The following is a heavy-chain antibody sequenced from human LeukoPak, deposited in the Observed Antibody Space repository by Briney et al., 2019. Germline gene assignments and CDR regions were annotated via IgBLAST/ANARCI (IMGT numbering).Heavy chain of an antibody. CDR1: GFTFSSYS. D-gene: IGHD6-19*01. CDR2: ISSSSSYI. CDR3: ARYSSGWRSPFDY. Sequence: GGSLRLSCAASGFTFSSYSMNWVRQAPGKWLECVSSISSSSSYIYYADSVKGRFTISRDNAKNSLYLQMNSLRAEDTAVYYCARYSSGWRSPFDYWGQGTLVTVSS. J-gene: IGHJ4*02. V-gene: IGHV3-21*01.